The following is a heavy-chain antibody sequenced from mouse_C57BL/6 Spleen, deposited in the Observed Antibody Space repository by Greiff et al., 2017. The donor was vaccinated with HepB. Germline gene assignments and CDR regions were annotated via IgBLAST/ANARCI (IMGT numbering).Heavy chain of an antibody. J-gene: IGHJ3*01. CDR2: INPYNGGT. Sequence: VQLQQSGPVLVKPGASVKMSCKASGYTFTDYYMNWVKQSHGKSLEWIGVINPYNGGTSYNQKFKGKATLTVDKSSSTAYMELNSLTSEDSAVYYCASFITTVPHFAYWGQGTLVTVSA. D-gene: IGHD1-1*01. CDR3: ASFITTVPHFAY. V-gene: IGHV1-19*01. CDR1: GYTFTDYY.